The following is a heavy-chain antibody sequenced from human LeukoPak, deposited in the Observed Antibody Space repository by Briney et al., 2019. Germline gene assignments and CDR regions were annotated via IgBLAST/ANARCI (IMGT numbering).Heavy chain of an antibody. Sequence: SETLSLTCTVSGGSISSYYWSWIRQPPGKGLEWIGYIYYSGSTNYNPSLKSRVTISVDTSKNQFSLKLSSVTAADTAVYYCARDQEKGSFDPWGQGTLVTVSS. CDR3: ARDQEKGSFDP. J-gene: IGHJ5*02. CDR2: IYYSGST. CDR1: GGSISSYY. V-gene: IGHV4-59*12.